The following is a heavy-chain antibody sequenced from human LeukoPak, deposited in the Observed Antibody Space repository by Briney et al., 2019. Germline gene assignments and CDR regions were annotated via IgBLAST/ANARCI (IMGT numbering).Heavy chain of an antibody. CDR2: ISYSGST. J-gene: IGHJ4*02. CDR3: ARLEGHSYNY. CDR1: GGSISSRPYY. V-gene: IGHV4-39*01. Sequence: SETLSLTCTVSGGSISSRPYYWGWVRQPPGKGLEWIGSISYSGSTYYNASLKSRVTISVDTSKNQFSLKLSSVTAADTAVYYCARLEGHSYNYWGQGTLATVSS. D-gene: IGHD5-18*01.